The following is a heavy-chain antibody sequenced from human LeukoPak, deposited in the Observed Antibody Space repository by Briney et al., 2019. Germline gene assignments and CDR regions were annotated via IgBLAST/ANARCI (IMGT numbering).Heavy chain of an antibody. CDR2: IYYSGST. CDR3: ARDIVVVPAATDYYYYMDV. V-gene: IGHV4-59*01. CDR1: GGSISSYY. Sequence: KPSETLSLTCTVPGGSISSYYWSWIRQPPRKGLEWIGYIYYSGSTNYNPSLKSRVTISVDTSKNQFSLKLSSVTAADTAVYYCARDIVVVPAATDYYYYMDVWGKGTTVTVSS. J-gene: IGHJ6*03. D-gene: IGHD2-2*01.